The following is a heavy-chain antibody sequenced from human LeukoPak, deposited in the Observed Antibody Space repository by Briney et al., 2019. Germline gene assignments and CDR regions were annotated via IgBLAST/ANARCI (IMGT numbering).Heavy chain of an antibody. D-gene: IGHD6-6*01. CDR1: GYSFTSYW. V-gene: IGHV5-51*01. CDR2: IYPGDSDT. J-gene: IGHJ6*03. Sequence: GESLKISCKGSGYSFTSYWIGWVRQMPGKGLEWMGIIYPGDSDTRYSPSFQGQVTISADKSISTAYLQWSSLKASDTAMYYCARHVVPIAARPAYYYYMDVWGKGTTVTVSS. CDR3: ARHVVPIAARPAYYYYMDV.